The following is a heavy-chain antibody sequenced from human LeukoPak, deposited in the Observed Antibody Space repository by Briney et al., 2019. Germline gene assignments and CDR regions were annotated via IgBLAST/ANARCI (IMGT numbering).Heavy chain of an antibody. CDR2: IILIFGTA. V-gene: IGHV1-69*13. Sequence: SVKVSCKASGYTFTSYGISWVRQAPGQGLEWMGGIILIFGTANYAQKFQGRVTITADESTSTAYMELSSLRSEDTAVYYCARREGDSSGLNWFDPWGQGTLVTVSS. J-gene: IGHJ5*02. CDR3: ARREGDSSGLNWFDP. CDR1: GYTFTSYG. D-gene: IGHD3-22*01.